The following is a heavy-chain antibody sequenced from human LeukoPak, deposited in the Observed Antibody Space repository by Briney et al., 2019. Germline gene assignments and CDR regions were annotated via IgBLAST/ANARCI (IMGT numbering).Heavy chain of an antibody. CDR2: IYYSGST. J-gene: IGHJ4*02. V-gene: IGHV4-59*08. CDR3: ARQDSYVFVYYFDY. CDR1: GGSISSDY. D-gene: IGHD5-18*01. Sequence: PSETLSLTCTVSGGSISSDYWSWIRQPPGKGLEWIGYIYYSGSTNYNPSLKSRVTISVDTSKNQFSLKLSSVTAADTAVYYCARQDSYVFVYYFDYWGQGTLVTVSS.